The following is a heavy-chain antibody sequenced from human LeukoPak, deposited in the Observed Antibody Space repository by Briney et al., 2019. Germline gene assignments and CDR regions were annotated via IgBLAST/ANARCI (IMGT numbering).Heavy chain of an antibody. J-gene: IGHJ6*04. CDR3: ARPPRQWLVSYRIDV. CDR1: GFTFSRHG. D-gene: IGHD6-19*01. CDR2: ISYDGRNQ. Sequence: PGRSLRLSCAASGFTFSRHGMHWVRQAPGKGLEWVALISYDGRNQFYGDFVKGRFTISRDNSKNTLYLQMNSLSAEDMAVYYCARPPRQWLVSYRIDVWGKGTTVTVSS. V-gene: IGHV3-30*03.